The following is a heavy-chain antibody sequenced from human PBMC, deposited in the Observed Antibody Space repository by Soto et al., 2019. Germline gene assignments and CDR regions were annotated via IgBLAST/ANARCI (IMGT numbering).Heavy chain of an antibody. V-gene: IGHV3-11*06. CDR1: GFTFSDYY. CDR3: VRDCLDCGSGYSDL. J-gene: IGHJ4*02. D-gene: IGHD3-9*01. Sequence: PGGSLRLSCTVSGFTFSDYYMSWIRQAPGKGLEWVSYISSGSTYTNYADSVKGRFTISRDDAKNSLYLQMNSLRAEDTAVYYCVRDCLDCGSGYSDLWGQGALVTVSS. CDR2: ISSGSTYT.